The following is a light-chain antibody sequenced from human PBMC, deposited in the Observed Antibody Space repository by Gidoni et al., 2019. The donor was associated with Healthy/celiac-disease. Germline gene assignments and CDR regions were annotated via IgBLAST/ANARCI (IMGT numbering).Light chain of an antibody. CDR1: QSVSSY. J-gene: IGKJ4*01. CDR3: QQRSNWPLT. V-gene: IGKV3-11*01. CDR2: DAS. Sequence: EIVLTQSPATLSLSPGGRATLSCRASQSVSSYFAWYQQQPGQAPGLLIYDASNRATGTPARFSGSGSRTDFTLTISSLEPEHFAVYYFQQRSNWPLTFGGGTKVEIK.